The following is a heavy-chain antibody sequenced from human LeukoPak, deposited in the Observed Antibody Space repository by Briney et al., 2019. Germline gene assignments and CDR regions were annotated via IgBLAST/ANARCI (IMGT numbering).Heavy chain of an antibody. CDR3: ARTPPGGFRGAIRGPFDY. Sequence: GGSLRLSCAASGFTFDDYAMHWVRQAPGRGLEWVSGISWNSGSIGYADSVKGRFTISRDNAKNSLYLQMNSLRAEDTALYYCARTPPGGFRGAIRGPFDYWGQGTLVTVSS. V-gene: IGHV3-9*01. J-gene: IGHJ4*02. CDR1: GFTFDDYA. CDR2: ISWNSGSI. D-gene: IGHD3-10*01.